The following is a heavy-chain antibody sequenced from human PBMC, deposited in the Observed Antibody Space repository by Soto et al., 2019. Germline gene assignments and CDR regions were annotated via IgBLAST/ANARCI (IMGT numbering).Heavy chain of an antibody. J-gene: IGHJ5*02. CDR2: MNPYSGNT. V-gene: IGHV1-8*01. Sequence: QVQLVQSGAEVKKPGDSVKVSCKASGYTFSDYDINWVRQAAGQGLEWMGWMNPYSGNTGYAQKFQDRVTMTTDTSINTAYLELSSLIFEDTAIYYCARGRFRRTWFDPWGQGTLVTVSS. CDR3: ARGRFRRTWFDP. D-gene: IGHD3-16*01. CDR1: GYTFSDYD.